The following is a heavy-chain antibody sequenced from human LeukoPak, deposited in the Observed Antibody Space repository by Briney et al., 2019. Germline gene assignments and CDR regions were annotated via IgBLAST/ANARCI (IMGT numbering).Heavy chain of an antibody. Sequence: SETLSLTCTVSGGSISSGSYYWSWIRQPAGKGLEWIGRIYTSGSTNYNPSLKSRVTISVDTSKNQFSLKLSSVTAADTAVYCCARDAAARRGTYYYYYMDVWGKGTTVTVSS. CDR1: GGSISSGSYY. V-gene: IGHV4-61*02. CDR2: IYTSGST. CDR3: ARDAAARRGTYYYYYMDV. D-gene: IGHD6-6*01. J-gene: IGHJ6*03.